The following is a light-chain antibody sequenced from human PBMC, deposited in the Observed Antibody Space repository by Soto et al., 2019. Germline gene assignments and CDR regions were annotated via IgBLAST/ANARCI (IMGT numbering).Light chain of an antibody. CDR3: QQYGNPPPNA. J-gene: IGKJ2*01. CDR1: QSVSSSY. CDR2: GAS. V-gene: IGKV3-20*01. Sequence: EIVLTQSPGTLSLSPGERATLSCRASQSVSSSYLAWYQQKPGQAPRVLIHGASIRATGIPDRFSGSGSGTAFTLTISSLEHEDVAVYFCQQYGNPPPNAFGQGTKVEIK.